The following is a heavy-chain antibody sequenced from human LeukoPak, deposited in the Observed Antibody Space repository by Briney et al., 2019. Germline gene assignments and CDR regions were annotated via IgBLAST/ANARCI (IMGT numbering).Heavy chain of an antibody. CDR1: GGSISSSSYY. V-gene: IGHV4-39*01. Sequence: SETLSLTCTVSGGSISSSSYYWGWIRQPPGKGLDWIGSIYYSGSTYYNPSLKSRVTITVDTSKNQFSLKLSSVTAADTALYYCARRFLTIDNWFDPWGQGTLVTVSS. J-gene: IGHJ5*02. CDR3: ARRFLTIDNWFDP. CDR2: IYYSGST. D-gene: IGHD3-3*01.